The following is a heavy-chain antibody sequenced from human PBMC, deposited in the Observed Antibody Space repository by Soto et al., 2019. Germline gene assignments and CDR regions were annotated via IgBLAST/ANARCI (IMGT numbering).Heavy chain of an antibody. J-gene: IGHJ6*02. CDR1: GYTFTSYY. CDR3: ARDWEVAVAGDYYCCYGMDV. V-gene: IGHV1-46*01. CDR2: INPSGGST. Sequence: QVQLVQSGAEVKKPGASVKVSCKASGYTFTSYYMHWVRQAPGQGLEWMGIINPSGGSTSYAQKIQGRGDITGETSTSHVYMEVSSLRSEDRAVYYCARDWEVAVAGDYYCCYGMDVWGQGPTVSVSS. D-gene: IGHD6-19*01.